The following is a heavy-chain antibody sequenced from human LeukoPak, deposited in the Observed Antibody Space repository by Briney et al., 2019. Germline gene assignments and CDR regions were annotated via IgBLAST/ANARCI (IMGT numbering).Heavy chain of an antibody. CDR3: ARERSGVVRGVIDN. V-gene: IGHV4-59*12. CDR2: IYHSGST. J-gene: IGHJ4*01. CDR1: GGSISSYY. D-gene: IGHD3-10*01. Sequence: SETLSLTCTVSGGSISSYYWSWIRQPPGKGLEWIGYIYHSGSTYYNPSLKSRVTISVDTSKNQFSLNLNSVTAADTAVYYCARERSGVVRGVIDNWGHGTLLTVSS.